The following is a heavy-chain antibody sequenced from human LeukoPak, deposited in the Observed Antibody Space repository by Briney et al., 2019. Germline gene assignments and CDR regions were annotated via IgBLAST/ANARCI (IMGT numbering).Heavy chain of an antibody. CDR1: GGSISNYY. CDR2: IYTSGST. J-gene: IGHJ6*02. Sequence: SETLSLTCTVSGGSISNYYWSWIQQPAGKGLEWIGRIYTSGSTNYNPSLKSRVTMSVDTSKNQFSLQLNSVTAADTAVYYCARDLNCSDGSCYYYGMDVWGQGTTVTVSS. V-gene: IGHV4-4*07. CDR3: ARDLNCSDGSCYYYGMDV. D-gene: IGHD2-15*01.